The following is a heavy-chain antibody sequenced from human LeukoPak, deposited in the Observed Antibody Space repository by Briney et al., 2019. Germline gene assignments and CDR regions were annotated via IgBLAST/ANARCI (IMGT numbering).Heavy chain of an antibody. J-gene: IGHJ4*02. Sequence: SVKVSCKASGGTFSSYAISWVRQAPGQGLEWMGRIIPIFGTANYAQKFQGRVTITTDESTSTAYMELSSLRSEDTAVYYCALTYYYDSSGYYRDYWGQGTLVTVSS. V-gene: IGHV1-69*05. CDR2: IIPIFGTA. D-gene: IGHD3-22*01. CDR1: GGTFSSYA. CDR3: ALTYYYDSSGYYRDY.